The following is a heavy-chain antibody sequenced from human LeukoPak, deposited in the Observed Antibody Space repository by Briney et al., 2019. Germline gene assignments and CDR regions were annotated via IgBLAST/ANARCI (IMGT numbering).Heavy chain of an antibody. J-gene: IGHJ4*02. D-gene: IGHD3-22*01. CDR1: GYTFTSYG. V-gene: IGHV1-18*01. Sequence: GASVKVSCKASGYTFTSYGISWVRQAPGQGLEWMGWISAYNGNTNYAQKLQGRVTMTTDTSTSTAYMELRSLRSDDTAVYYCARVPNYYDSSGYTYGDYWGQGTPVTVSS. CDR2: ISAYNGNT. CDR3: ARVPNYYDSSGYTYGDY.